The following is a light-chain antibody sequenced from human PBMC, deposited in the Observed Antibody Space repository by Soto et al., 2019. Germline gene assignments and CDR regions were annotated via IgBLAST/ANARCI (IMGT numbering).Light chain of an antibody. J-gene: IGKJ1*01. V-gene: IGKV3-15*01. CDR3: QQYNNWPPT. Sequence: EIVMTQSPATLSVSPGERATLSCRASQSVSSNLAWYQQKPGQAPRPLIYGASTRATGIPARFSGSGSGTEFTLTISSLQSEDFAVYYCQQYNNWPPTFGKGTKVDI. CDR2: GAS. CDR1: QSVSSN.